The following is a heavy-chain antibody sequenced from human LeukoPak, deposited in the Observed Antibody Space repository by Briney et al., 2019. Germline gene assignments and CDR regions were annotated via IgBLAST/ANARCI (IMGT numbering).Heavy chain of an antibody. Sequence: SETLSLTCTVSGASINNNFWTWIRQPPGKGLEWIGYIYSSGSANYNPSLKSRVIISGDTSKNQISLNLPSVTAADTAVYFCARQRDYYDTWGHGTLVTVSS. V-gene: IGHV4-59*08. D-gene: IGHD3-22*01. J-gene: IGHJ4*01. CDR1: GASINNNF. CDR2: IYSSGSA. CDR3: ARQRDYYDT.